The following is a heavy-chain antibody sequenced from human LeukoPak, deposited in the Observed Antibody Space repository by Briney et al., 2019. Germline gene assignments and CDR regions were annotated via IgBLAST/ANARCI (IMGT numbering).Heavy chain of an antibody. CDR2: TNPNSGGT. J-gene: IGHJ4*02. CDR3: ARDPGYSSPRGDH. D-gene: IGHD5-18*01. V-gene: IGHV1-2*02. CDR1: GYTFTDYF. Sequence: ASVKVSCKASGYTFTDYFMHWVRQAPGQGLEWMGWTNPNSGGTHYAQKFQGRVTMTRDTSISTAHMELSRLRSDDTAVYYCARDPGYSSPRGDHWGQGTLVTVSS.